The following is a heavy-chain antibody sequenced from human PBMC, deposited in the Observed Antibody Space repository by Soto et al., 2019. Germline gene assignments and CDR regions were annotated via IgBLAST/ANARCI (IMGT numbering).Heavy chain of an antibody. CDR2: INHSGST. J-gene: IGHJ4*02. Sequence: SETLSLTCAVYGGSFSGYYWSWIRQPPGKGLEWIGEINHSGSTNYNPSLKSRVTISVDTSKNQFSLKLSSVTAADTAVYYCARGRRYYYDSSGYLNDYWGQGTLVTVSS. D-gene: IGHD3-22*01. CDR1: GGSFSGYY. V-gene: IGHV4-34*01. CDR3: ARGRRYYYDSSGYLNDY.